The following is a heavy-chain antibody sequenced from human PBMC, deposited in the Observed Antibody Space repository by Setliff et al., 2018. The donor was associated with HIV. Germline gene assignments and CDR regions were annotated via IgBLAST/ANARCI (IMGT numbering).Heavy chain of an antibody. CDR1: GGSISNYY. CDR2: IYSSGSL. J-gene: IGHJ2*01. V-gene: IGHV4-59*08. Sequence: PSETLSLTCTVSGGSISNYYWSWIRQPPGKGLEWIAYIYSSGSLNYNPSLKGRVTISVDTSKNQFSLELSSVTAADTAVFYCARSGGNWYFNLWGRGTLVTVSS. D-gene: IGHD3-10*01. CDR3: ARSGGNWYFNL.